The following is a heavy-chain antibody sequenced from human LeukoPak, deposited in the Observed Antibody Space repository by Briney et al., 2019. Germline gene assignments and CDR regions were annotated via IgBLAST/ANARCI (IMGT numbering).Heavy chain of an antibody. V-gene: IGHV4-34*01. J-gene: IGHJ4*02. CDR2: INHSGST. CDR1: GGSFSGYY. Sequence: SSETLSLTCAVYGGSFSGYYWSWIRQPPGKGLEWIGKINHSGSTNYNPSLKSRVTISVDTSKNQFSLKLSSVTAADTAVYYCARGGIAVAGSDYWGQGTLVTVSS. D-gene: IGHD6-19*01. CDR3: ARGGIAVAGSDY.